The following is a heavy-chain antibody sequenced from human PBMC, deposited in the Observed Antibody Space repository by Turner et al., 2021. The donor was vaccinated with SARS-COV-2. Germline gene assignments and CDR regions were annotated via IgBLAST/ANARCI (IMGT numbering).Heavy chain of an antibody. D-gene: IGHD5-18*01. CDR2: ISPHSCDT. CDR3: ARYGGYSYDQDTFRM. V-gene: IGHV1-2*07. Sequence: QGNLVQSGAEVRLPGPSVMVYCKASGYTFTAYYIDWLRQAPGQGPEWMVCISPHSCDTNYSHNSQGRVTINRDTSINSAYMELSSLRTDDTAVYCCARYGGYSYDQDTFRMWGEGTMVTVSS. J-gene: IGHJ3*02. CDR1: GYTFTAYY.